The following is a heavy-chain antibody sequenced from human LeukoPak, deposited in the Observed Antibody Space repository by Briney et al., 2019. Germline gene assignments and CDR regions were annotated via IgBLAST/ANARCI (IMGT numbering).Heavy chain of an antibody. Sequence: GGSLRLPCATSGFTFSDYSMNWVRQAPGKGLEWVSSISSSSSYIYYADSVKGRFTISRDNAKNSLYLQMNSLRAEDTAVYFCVAMLRGVGYWGQGTLVTVSS. J-gene: IGHJ4*02. D-gene: IGHD3-10*01. CDR2: ISSSSSYI. CDR3: VAMLRGVGY. V-gene: IGHV3-21*04. CDR1: GFTFSDYS.